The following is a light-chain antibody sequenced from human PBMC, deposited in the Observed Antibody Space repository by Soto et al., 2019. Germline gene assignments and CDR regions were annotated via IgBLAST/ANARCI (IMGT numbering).Light chain of an antibody. V-gene: IGKV1-5*03. J-gene: IGKJ1*01. CDR1: QTISSW. CDR2: KAS. Sequence: DIQMTQSPSTRSSSLGDRVTITCRASQTISSWLAWYQQKPGKAPKLLIYKASTLKSGVPSRFSGSGSGTECTITISSLKNDDFATYYCQHYNSYSEAFGQGTKVDIK. CDR3: QHYNSYSEA.